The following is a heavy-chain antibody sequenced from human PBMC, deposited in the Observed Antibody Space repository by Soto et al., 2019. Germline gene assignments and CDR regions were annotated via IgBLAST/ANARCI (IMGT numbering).Heavy chain of an antibody. Sequence: GSLRLSCAASGFTFSSFALSWVRQAPGKGLEWVSALSGSGDGTDYAASVKGRFTISRDNSKNTLYLQMNSLRAEDTAVYYCAGPGYSSQDYWGQGALVTVSS. D-gene: IGHD5-18*01. CDR1: GFTFSSFA. J-gene: IGHJ4*02. V-gene: IGHV3-23*01. CDR3: AGPGYSSQDY. CDR2: LSGSGDGT.